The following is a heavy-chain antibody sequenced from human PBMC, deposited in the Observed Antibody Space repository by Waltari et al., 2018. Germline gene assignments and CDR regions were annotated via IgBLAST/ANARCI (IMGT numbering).Heavy chain of an antibody. CDR2: ISGSGGST. D-gene: IGHD6-6*01. Sequence: EVQLLESGGGLVQPGGSLRLSCAASGFTFSTYDMSWVRQAPGKGLEWVSTISGSGGSTYYADSVKGRFTISRDNSKNTLYLQLNSLRAEDTAIYYCATTFSSSRDYWGQGTLVTVSS. CDR3: ATTFSSSRDY. V-gene: IGHV3-23*01. CDR1: GFTFSTYD. J-gene: IGHJ4*02.